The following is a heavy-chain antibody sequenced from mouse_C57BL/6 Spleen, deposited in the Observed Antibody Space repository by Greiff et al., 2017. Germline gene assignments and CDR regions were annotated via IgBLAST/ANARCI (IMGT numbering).Heavy chain of an antibody. J-gene: IGHJ3*01. CDR3: ASDYDKGAFAY. CDR2: IHPSDSDT. D-gene: IGHD2-4*01. CDR1: GYTFTSYW. Sequence: VQLQQPGAELVKPGASVKVSCKASGYTFTSYWMHWVKQRPGQGLEWIGRIHPSDSDTNYNQTFKGKATLTVDKSSSTAYMQLSSLTSEDSAVYYCASDYDKGAFAYWGQGTLVTVSA. V-gene: IGHV1-74*01.